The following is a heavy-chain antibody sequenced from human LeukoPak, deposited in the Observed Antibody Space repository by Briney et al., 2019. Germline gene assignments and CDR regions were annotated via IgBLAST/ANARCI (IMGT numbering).Heavy chain of an antibody. CDR3: ARDLRGNSMFFDY. CDR1: GYTFTGDY. V-gene: IGHV1-2*02. D-gene: IGHD1-1*01. J-gene: IGHJ4*02. CDR2: INPNSGDT. Sequence: ASVKVSCTASGYTFTGDYIHWVRPAPGQGLEWMGWINPNSGDTHYPQKFQGRVTMTSDTSISTAYMELSRLSPDDTAVYYCARDLRGNSMFFDYWGQGTLVTVSS.